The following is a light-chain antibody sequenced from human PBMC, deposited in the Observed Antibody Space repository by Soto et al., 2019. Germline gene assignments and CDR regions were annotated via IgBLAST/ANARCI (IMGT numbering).Light chain of an antibody. J-gene: IGLJ2*01. Sequence: QLVLTQSPSASASLGASVKLSCTLSSGHSTYAIAWHQQQPEKGPRYLMKLNSDGSHSKADGIPDRFSGSSSGAERYLTISSHQSEDEADYYCQAWGAGIRVFGGGTKLTVL. CDR1: SGHSTYA. V-gene: IGLV4-69*01. CDR3: QAWGAGIRV. CDR2: LNSDGSH.